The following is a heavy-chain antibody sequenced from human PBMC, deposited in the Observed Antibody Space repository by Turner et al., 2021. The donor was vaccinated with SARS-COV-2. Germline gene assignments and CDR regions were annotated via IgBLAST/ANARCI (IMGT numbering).Heavy chain of an antibody. Sequence: QLQLEESGHGLVKASETLSLPCGVSGGYVTHSFYFWGWVRQAPGRGLEWIASMSYSEMTYHNPSLRSRVSISKDTSKIQFSLRLTSLTAADTALYYCATKTHCGSDCYSKYFDLWGRGTPVTVAS. CDR2: MSYSEMT. J-gene: IGHJ2*01. D-gene: IGHD2-21*02. V-gene: IGHV4-39*01. CDR1: GGYVTHSFYF. CDR3: ATKTHCGSDCYSKYFDL.